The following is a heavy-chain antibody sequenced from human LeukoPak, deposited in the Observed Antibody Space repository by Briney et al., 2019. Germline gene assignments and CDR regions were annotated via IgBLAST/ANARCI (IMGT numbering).Heavy chain of an antibody. D-gene: IGHD6-13*01. V-gene: IGHV4-39*07. J-gene: IGHJ6*03. CDR3: AREGRGSSWYYYYYMDV. CDR2: IYYSGST. Sequence: SETLSLTCTVSGGSISSSSYYWGWIRQPPGKGLEWIGSIYYSGSTYYNPSLKSRVTISVDTSKNQFSLKLSSVTAADTAVYYCAREGRGSSWYYYYYMDVWGKGTTVTVSS. CDR1: GGSISSSSYY.